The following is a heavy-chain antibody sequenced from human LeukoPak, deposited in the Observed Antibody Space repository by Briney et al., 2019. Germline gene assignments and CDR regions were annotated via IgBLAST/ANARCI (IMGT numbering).Heavy chain of an antibody. CDR1: GGSFSGYY. J-gene: IGHJ4*02. D-gene: IGHD3-10*01. CDR3: ARGRKTGTRYYGSGSYSLDFDY. V-gene: IGHV4-34*01. Sequence: SETLSLTCAVYGGSFSGYYWSWIRQPPGKGLEWIGKINHSGSTNYNPSLKSRVTISVDTSKNQFSLKLSSVTAADTAVYYCARGRKTGTRYYGSGSYSLDFDYWGQGTLVTVSS. CDR2: INHSGST.